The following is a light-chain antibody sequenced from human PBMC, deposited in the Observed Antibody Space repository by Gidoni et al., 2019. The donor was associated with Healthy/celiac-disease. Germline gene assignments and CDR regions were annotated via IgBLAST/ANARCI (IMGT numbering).Light chain of an antibody. CDR3: QQRSNWPPTWT. J-gene: IGKJ1*01. CDR2: DAS. V-gene: IGKV3-11*01. Sequence: EIVLTQSSATLSLSPGERATLSVRASQSVSSYLAWYQQKPGQAPRLLIYDASNRATGIPARFSGSWSGTDFTLTISSLEPEDFAVYYCQQRSNWPPTWTFGQGTKVEIK. CDR1: QSVSSY.